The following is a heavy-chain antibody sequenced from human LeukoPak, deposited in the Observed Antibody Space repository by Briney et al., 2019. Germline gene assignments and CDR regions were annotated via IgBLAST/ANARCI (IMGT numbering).Heavy chain of an antibody. D-gene: IGHD6-19*01. CDR3: AKYSSGSFYYYMVV. Sequence: TGGSLTLSCAASGFTFDDYGMSGVRQAPGKGLEWVPGINWNGGSTGYADSVKGRFTISRDNAKNSLYLQMNSLRAEDTALYHCAKYSSGSFYYYMVVWVKGTTVTVSS. CDR2: INWNGGST. V-gene: IGHV3-20*01. J-gene: IGHJ6*03. CDR1: GFTFDDYG.